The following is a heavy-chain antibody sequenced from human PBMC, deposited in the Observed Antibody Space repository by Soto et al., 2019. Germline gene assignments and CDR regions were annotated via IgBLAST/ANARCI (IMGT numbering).Heavy chain of an antibody. CDR2: INNGGGT. CDR3: ATSSDWSPLLDY. J-gene: IGHJ4*02. CDR1: QYTFTNFY. V-gene: IGHV1-2*02. Sequence: ASVKVSFKASQYTFTNFYLHWVRQAPGQRPEWMGWINNGGGTIYAQKFQGRLTMTRDTSITTACMELSRLSSDDTAFYYCATSSDWSPLLDYWGQGTLVTVSS. D-gene: IGHD6-19*01.